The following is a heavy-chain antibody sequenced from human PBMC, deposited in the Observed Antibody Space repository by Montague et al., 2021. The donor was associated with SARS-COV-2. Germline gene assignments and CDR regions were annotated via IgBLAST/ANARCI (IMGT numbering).Heavy chain of an antibody. Sequence: SETLSLTCTVSGGSITGYYWSWLRQSPGKGLEWIAYIYYSGSANYNPSLKSRVTISIDTSKNQFSLKLNSVTAADTVVYYCVRECSGSYHRGWFDIWGQGTLVT. CDR3: VRECSGSYHRGWFDI. J-gene: IGHJ5*02. CDR1: GGSITGYY. D-gene: IGHD3-10*02. CDR2: IYYSGSA. V-gene: IGHV4-59*01.